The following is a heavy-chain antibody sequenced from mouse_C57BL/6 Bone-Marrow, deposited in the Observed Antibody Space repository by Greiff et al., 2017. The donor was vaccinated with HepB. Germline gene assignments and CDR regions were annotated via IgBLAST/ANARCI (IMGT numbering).Heavy chain of an antibody. J-gene: IGHJ3*01. CDR1: GFNIKDDY. D-gene: IGHD2-3*01. CDR2: IDPENGDT. V-gene: IGHV14-4*01. Sequence: EVQLQQSGAELVRPGASVTLSCTASGFNIKDDYMHWVKPRPEQGLEWIGWIDPENGDTEYASKFQGKATITADTSSNTAYLQISSLTSEDTAVYYCTTLYDGYYAWFAYWGQGTLVTVSA. CDR3: TTLYDGYYAWFAY.